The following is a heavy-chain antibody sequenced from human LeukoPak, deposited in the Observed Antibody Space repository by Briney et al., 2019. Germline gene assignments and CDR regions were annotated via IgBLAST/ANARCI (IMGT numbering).Heavy chain of an antibody. Sequence: SETLSLTCTVSGGSISSYYWSWIRQPPGKGLEWIGYIYYSGSTNYNPSLKSRVTISADTSKNQFSLKLSSVTAADTAVYYCARATYYYDSSGYYGFDYWGQGTLVTVSS. CDR1: GGSISSYY. CDR3: ARATYYYDSSGYYGFDY. V-gene: IGHV4-59*01. D-gene: IGHD3-22*01. CDR2: IYYSGST. J-gene: IGHJ4*02.